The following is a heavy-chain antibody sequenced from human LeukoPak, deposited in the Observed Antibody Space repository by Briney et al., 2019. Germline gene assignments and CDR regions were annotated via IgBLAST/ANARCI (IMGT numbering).Heavy chain of an antibody. CDR2: INHSGST. V-gene: IGHV4-34*01. CDR1: GGSFSGYY. Sequence: SETLSLTCAVYGGSFSGYYWSWIRQPPGKGLEWIGEINHSGSTNYNPSLKSRVTISVDTSKNQFSLKLSSVTAADTAVYYCARGLGYCSSTSCYRAYYYYMDVWGKGTTVTVSS. D-gene: IGHD2-2*02. J-gene: IGHJ6*03. CDR3: ARGLGYCSSTSCYRAYYYYMDV.